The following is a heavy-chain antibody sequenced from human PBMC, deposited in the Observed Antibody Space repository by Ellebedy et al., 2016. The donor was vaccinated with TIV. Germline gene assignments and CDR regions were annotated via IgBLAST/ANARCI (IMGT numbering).Heavy chain of an antibody. V-gene: IGHV5-51*01. CDR1: GYSFISQW. Sequence: GESLKISCKVSGYSFISQWIAWVRQMPGKGLEWMGAIYPGDSETRYGPSFQGQVTISADEAINTAYVQWNSLKASDTAMYFCARHERRFYPGNYNFEDDAFDVWGQGTLVTISS. CDR3: ARHERRFYPGNYNFEDDAFDV. D-gene: IGHD4-11*01. CDR2: IYPGDSET. J-gene: IGHJ3*01.